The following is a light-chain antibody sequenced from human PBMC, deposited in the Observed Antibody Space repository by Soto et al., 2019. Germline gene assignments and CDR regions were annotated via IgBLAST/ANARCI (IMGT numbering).Light chain of an antibody. J-gene: IGLJ2*01. CDR1: SSDVGAYDY. CDR3: CSYAGSETFEV. Sequence: QSALTHPPSVSWSPGQSVTISSTATSSDVGAYDYVSRYQHHPGKAPKLMMFDVNQRPSGVPDRFSGSKSGNTASLTISGLQAEDEADYYCCSYAGSETFEVFGGGTKLTVL. CDR2: DVN. V-gene: IGLV2-11*01.